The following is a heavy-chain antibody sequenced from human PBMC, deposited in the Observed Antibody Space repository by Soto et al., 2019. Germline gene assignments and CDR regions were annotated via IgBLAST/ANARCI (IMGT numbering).Heavy chain of an antibody. CDR2: ISGSGGST. CDR3: AIGVYGSGSYEC. Sequence: EVQLLESGGGLVQPGGPLRLSCAASGLTFSNYAMTWVRQGPGKGLEWVAGISGSGGSTSYADSVKGRFTISRDNPKNTLYLQKKSRRVEDTAIYYCAIGVYGSGSYECWGQGTLVTLSS. CDR1: GLTFSNYA. V-gene: IGHV3-23*01. J-gene: IGHJ1*01. D-gene: IGHD3-10*01.